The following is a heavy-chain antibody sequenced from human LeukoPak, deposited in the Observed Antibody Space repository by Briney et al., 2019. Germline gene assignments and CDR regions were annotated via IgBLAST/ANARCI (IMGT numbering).Heavy chain of an antibody. J-gene: IGHJ6*02. CDR2: IYTSGST. D-gene: IGHD6-13*01. CDR1: GGSISSYY. V-gene: IGHV4-4*07. Sequence: SETLSLTCTLSGGSISSYYWCWIRQPAGKGLEWIGRIYTSGSTNYNPSLKSRVTMSVDTSKNQFSLKLSSVTAADTAVYYCASSWNYYYYGMDVWGQGTTVTVSS. CDR3: ASSWNYYYYGMDV.